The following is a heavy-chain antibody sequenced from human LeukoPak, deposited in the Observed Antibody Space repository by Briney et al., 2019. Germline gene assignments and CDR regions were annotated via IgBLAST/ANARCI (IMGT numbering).Heavy chain of an antibody. J-gene: IGHJ4*02. D-gene: IGHD1-26*01. V-gene: IGHV3-23*01. CDR3: AKARGGTYQTYFFDY. CDR2: SGSGGDI. CDR1: GFTSSNYA. Sequence: GGSLRLSCVASGFTSSNYAMNWVRQAPGKGLEWVSLSGSGGDIYYVDSVKGRFTISRDDSKNTLYLQMNSLRAEDTAVYYCAKARGGTYQTYFFDYWGQGTLVTVSS.